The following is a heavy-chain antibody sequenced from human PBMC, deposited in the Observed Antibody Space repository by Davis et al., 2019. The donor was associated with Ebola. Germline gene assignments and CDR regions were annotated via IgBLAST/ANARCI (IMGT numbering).Heavy chain of an antibody. CDR1: GFTFADNN. Sequence: WGSLSLSCAASGFTFADNNMNCVRQAPAKGLGWVSSISGSRTYIHYSDSVNSRFTISRDNAKNSLYLQMNSPRAGDTAVYYCARIGDCISTTCYVGYGMDVWGQGTTVTVSS. V-gene: IGHV3-21*01. CDR2: ISGSRTYI. J-gene: IGHJ6*02. CDR3: ARIGDCISTTCYVGYGMDV. D-gene: IGHD2-2*01.